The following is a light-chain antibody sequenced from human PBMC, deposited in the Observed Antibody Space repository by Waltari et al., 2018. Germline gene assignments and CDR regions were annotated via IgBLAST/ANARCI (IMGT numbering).Light chain of an antibody. CDR1: ASNIGGNL. J-gene: IGLJ3*02. Sequence: QSVLTQPPSASGTPGQRVTISCSGSASNIGGNLVNWYQQLPGKAPKLLICRSDQRPSGVPDRFSRYKTGTSASLAISGLQSDDEADYYCASWDDSLNGHWVFGGGTKVTVL. V-gene: IGLV1-44*01. CDR2: RSD. CDR3: ASWDDSLNGHWV.